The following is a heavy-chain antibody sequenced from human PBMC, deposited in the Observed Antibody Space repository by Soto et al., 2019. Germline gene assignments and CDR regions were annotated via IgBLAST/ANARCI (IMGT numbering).Heavy chain of an antibody. J-gene: IGHJ4*02. D-gene: IGHD3-22*01. V-gene: IGHV4-30-4*01. CDR3: ASSPYYYDSSGYYSLPVY. CDR1: GGSFSGYY. CDR2: IYYSGST. Sequence: PSETLSLTCAVYGGSFSGYYWSWIRQPPGKGLEWIGYIYYSGSTYYNPSLKSRVTISVDTSKNQFSLKLSSVTAADTAVYYCASSPYYYDSSGYYSLPVYWGQGTLVTVSS.